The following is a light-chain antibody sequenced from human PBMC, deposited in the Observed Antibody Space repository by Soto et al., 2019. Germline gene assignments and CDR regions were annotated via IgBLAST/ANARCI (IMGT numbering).Light chain of an antibody. J-gene: IGKJ1*01. V-gene: IGKV3-15*01. CDR2: AAS. CDR3: QPYHSWWT. Sequence: EIVMTQSPAILSVSPGERATLSCRASQGISNNLAWYQQKPGQAPRLLIYAASTRVTGIPARFSGNGSGTDFTLSISGLQSDDFALYYCQPYHSWWTFGQGTKLDIK. CDR1: QGISNN.